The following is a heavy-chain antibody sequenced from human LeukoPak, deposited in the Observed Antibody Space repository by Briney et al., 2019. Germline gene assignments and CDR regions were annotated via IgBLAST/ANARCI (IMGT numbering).Heavy chain of an antibody. V-gene: IGHV3-48*03. CDR2: ISISGSTI. Sequence: PGGSLRLSCAASGFTFSSYEMNWVRQAPGKGLEWVSFISISGSTIYYADSEKGRFTISRDNAKNSLYLQMNSLRAEDTAVYYCARTVAGLPLDAFDIWGQGTMVTVSS. D-gene: IGHD6-19*01. CDR3: ARTVAGLPLDAFDI. CDR1: GFTFSSYE. J-gene: IGHJ3*02.